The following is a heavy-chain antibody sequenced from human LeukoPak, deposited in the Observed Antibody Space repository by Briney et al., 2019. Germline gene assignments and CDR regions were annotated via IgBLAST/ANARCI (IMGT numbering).Heavy chain of an antibody. CDR1: GGSISDYY. V-gene: IGHV4-4*07. CDR2: IYASGST. J-gene: IGHJ5*02. CDR3: ARSYLGGTYYDWFDP. D-gene: IGHD1-26*01. Sequence: PSETLSLTCTVSGGSISDYYWNWIRQPAGKGLEWIGRIYASGSTNYNPSLRSRVTISVDKSKNQFSLKLTPATAADTAVYYCARSYLGGTYYDWFDPWGQGTLVTVSS.